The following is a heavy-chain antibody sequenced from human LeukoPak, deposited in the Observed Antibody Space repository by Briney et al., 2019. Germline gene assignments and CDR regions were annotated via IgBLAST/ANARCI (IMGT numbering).Heavy chain of an antibody. V-gene: IGHV3-7*01. CDR3: ARDLVGGAFDI. CDR1: GFTFSSYW. D-gene: IGHD1-26*01. J-gene: IGHJ3*02. CDR2: IKQDGSEK. Sequence: PGGSLRLSCAASGFTFSSYWMSWVRQAPGKGLEWVANIKQDGSEKYYADSVKGRFTISRDNSKNTLYLQMNSLRTEDTAVYYCARDLVGGAFDIWGQGTMVTVSS.